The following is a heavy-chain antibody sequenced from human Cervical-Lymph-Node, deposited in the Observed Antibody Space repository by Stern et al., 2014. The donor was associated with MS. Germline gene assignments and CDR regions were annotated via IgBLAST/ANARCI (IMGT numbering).Heavy chain of an antibody. CDR1: GFSLSTPGVG. D-gene: IGHD2-15*01. J-gene: IGHJ5*01. V-gene: IGHV2-5*02. CDR2: IYWDDDK. Sequence: QITLKESGPTLVKPTQTLTLTCTVSGFSLSTPGVGVGWLRQPPGKALEWLALIYWDDDKLYSPSLKNRLTIIKDTSKSQVILTMTNVDPVDTATYYCAHSRVKYCRGGTCYSSLFDFWGQGTLITVSS. CDR3: AHSRVKYCRGGTCYSSLFDF.